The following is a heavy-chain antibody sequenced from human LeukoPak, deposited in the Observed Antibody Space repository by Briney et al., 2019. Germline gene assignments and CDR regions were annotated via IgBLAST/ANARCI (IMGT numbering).Heavy chain of an antibody. V-gene: IGHV4-39*02. J-gene: IGHJ3*02. CDR3: ARDPARGGGDSLRPFSI. D-gene: IGHD2-21*02. Sequence: TSETLSLTCTVSGGSISSSSYYWGWIRQPPGKGLEWIGSIYYSGSTYYNPSLKSRVTISVDTSKNQFSLKLSSVTAADTAVYYCARDPARGGGDSLRPFSIWGQGTMVTVSS. CDR1: GGSISSSSYY. CDR2: IYYSGST.